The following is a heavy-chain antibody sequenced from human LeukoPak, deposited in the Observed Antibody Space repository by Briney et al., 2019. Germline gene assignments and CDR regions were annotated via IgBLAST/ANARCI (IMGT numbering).Heavy chain of an antibody. CDR3: ARGAGHSRGYYYFDF. J-gene: IGHJ4*02. D-gene: IGHD3-22*01. CDR1: GFTFSAYA. CDR2: ISYDGNYK. V-gene: IGHV3-30*04. Sequence: GGSLRLSCAASGFTFSAYAMHWVRQAPGKGLEWVAIISYDGNYKSHADSVKGRFTISRDTSKSTLSLQLNSLRVEDTAVYYCARGAGHSRGYYYFDFWGQGTLVTVSS.